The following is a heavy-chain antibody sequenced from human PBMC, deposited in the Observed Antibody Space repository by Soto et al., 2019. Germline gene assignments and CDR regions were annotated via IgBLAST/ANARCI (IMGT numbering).Heavy chain of an antibody. CDR3: TTDHADTMVRGTEFLAFFVSSYMDV. CDR2: IKSKTDGGTT. V-gene: IGHV3-15*01. Sequence: GGSLRLSCAASGFTFSNAWMSWVRQAPGKGLEWVGRIKSKTDGGTTDYAAPVKGRFTISRDDSKNTLYLQMNSLKTEDTAVYYCTTDHADTMVRGTEFLAFFVSSYMDVWGKGTTVTVSS. J-gene: IGHJ6*03. CDR1: GFTFSNAW. D-gene: IGHD3-10*01.